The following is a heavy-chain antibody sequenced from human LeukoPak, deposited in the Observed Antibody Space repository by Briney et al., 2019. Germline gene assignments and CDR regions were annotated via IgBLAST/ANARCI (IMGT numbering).Heavy chain of an antibody. Sequence: GGSLRLSCAASGFTVSNNYMSWVRQAPGKGLEWASVIYGGGTTYYADSVKGRFTISRDNSKNTLYLQMNSLRAEDTAVYYCARVGNYDAFDIWGQGTMVTVSS. CDR3: ARVGNYDAFDI. J-gene: IGHJ3*02. CDR2: IYGGGTT. D-gene: IGHD4-11*01. CDR1: GFTVSNNY. V-gene: IGHV3-53*01.